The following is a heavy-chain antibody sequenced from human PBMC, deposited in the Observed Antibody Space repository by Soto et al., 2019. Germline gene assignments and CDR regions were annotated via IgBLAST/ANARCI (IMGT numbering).Heavy chain of an antibody. CDR3: AKDATYSTSWYEFDS. CDR2: ISGAAVST. Sequence: EVQLLESGGGLVQPGGSLRLSCAASGFTFSTSAMSWVRQAPGKGLEWVSAISGAAVSTVYADSVKGRFTISRDNSKNALYLQMDSLRAEDTAVYYCAKDATYSTSWYEFDSRGPGTLVTVSS. V-gene: IGHV3-23*01. J-gene: IGHJ4*02. D-gene: IGHD2-2*01. CDR1: GFTFSTSA.